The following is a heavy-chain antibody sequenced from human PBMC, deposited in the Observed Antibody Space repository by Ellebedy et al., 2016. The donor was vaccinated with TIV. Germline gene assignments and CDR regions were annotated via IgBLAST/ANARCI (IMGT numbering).Heavy chain of an antibody. J-gene: IGHJ4*02. CDR2: IIPILGIA. D-gene: IGHD6-19*01. CDR1: GGTFSSYA. Sequence: SVKVSXXASGGTFSSYAISWVRQAPGQGLEWMGRIIPILGIANYAQKFQGRVTITADKSTSTAYMELSSLRSEDTAVYYCARDFVRSGRWDKVEGSVYWGQGTLVTVSS. CDR3: ARDFVRSGRWDKVEGSVY. V-gene: IGHV1-69*04.